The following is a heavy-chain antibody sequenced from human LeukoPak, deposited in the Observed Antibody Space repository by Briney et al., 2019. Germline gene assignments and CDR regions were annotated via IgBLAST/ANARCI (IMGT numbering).Heavy chain of an antibody. Sequence: PGGSLRLSCAASGFTFSNSAMSWVRQAPGKGLEWVSTLSGSGITTYYADSVKGRFTISRGNSKNTLCLQMNSLSSDDTAVYYCARVGRSRGSLPNSYYYMDVWGKGTTVTVSS. CDR3: ARVGRSRGSLPNSYYYMDV. J-gene: IGHJ6*03. D-gene: IGHD1-26*01. V-gene: IGHV3-23*01. CDR1: GFTFSNSA. CDR2: LSGSGITT.